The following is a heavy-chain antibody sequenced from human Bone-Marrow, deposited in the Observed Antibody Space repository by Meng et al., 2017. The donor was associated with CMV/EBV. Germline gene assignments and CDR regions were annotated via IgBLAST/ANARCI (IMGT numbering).Heavy chain of an antibody. Sequence: ASVKVSYKASGYTFSTYDINWVRLATGQGLEWMGWMNANSGNTGYAQKFQGRVSMTRDTSTSTAYMELSSLRSDDTAVYYCARTQIAVEAGGTKTKYYYYGLDVWGQGTTVTVSS. J-gene: IGHJ6*02. CDR2: MNANSGNT. D-gene: IGHD6-13*01. CDR3: ARTQIAVEAGGTKTKYYYYGLDV. CDR1: GYTFSTYD. V-gene: IGHV1-8*02.